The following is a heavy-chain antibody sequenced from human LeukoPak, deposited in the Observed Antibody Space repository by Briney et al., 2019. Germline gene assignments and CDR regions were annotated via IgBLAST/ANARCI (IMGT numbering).Heavy chain of an antibody. Sequence: SVKVSCKASGGTFSSYAISWVRQAPGQGLEWMGGIIPIFGTANYAQKFQGRVTITADESTNTVYMELSSLRSEDTAVYYCARAPANYGIDDYWGQGTLVTVSS. D-gene: IGHD3-16*01. CDR2: IIPIFGTA. CDR3: ARAPANYGIDDY. CDR1: GGTFSSYA. J-gene: IGHJ4*02. V-gene: IGHV1-69*01.